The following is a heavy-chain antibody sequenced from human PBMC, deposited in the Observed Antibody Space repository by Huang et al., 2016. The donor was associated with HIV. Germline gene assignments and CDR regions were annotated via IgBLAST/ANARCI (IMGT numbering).Heavy chain of an antibody. CDR2: IHYSGST. Sequence: QVQLQESGPGLVKPSETLSLTCTVSGGSINSYYWSWIRQPPGNGLEWIGYIHYSGSTIYNPSLERRVTISVDTSKNQVSLKLSSVTAADTAMYYCARNYYDNVDWYFDLWGRGTLVTVSS. V-gene: IGHV4-59*01. CDR3: ARNYYDNVDWYFDL. CDR1: GGSINSYY. D-gene: IGHD3-22*01. J-gene: IGHJ2*01.